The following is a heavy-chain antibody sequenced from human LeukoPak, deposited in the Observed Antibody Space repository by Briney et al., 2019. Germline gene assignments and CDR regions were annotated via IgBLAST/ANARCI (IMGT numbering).Heavy chain of an antibody. V-gene: IGHV3-30*04. J-gene: IGHJ6*04. D-gene: IGHD3-10*01. CDR2: ISYDGSNK. CDR3: ARGLYGSGPSGYYYYGMDV. CDR1: GFTFSSYA. Sequence: QPGGSLRLSCAASGFTFSSYAMHWVRQAPGKGLEWVAVISYDGSNKYYADSVKGRFTISRDNSKNTLYLQMNSLRAEDTAVYYCARGLYGSGPSGYYYYGMDVWGKGTTVTVSS.